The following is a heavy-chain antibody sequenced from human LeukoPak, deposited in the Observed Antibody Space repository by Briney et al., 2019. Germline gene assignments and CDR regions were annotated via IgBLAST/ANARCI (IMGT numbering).Heavy chain of an antibody. J-gene: IGHJ6*02. Sequence: SGTLSLTCAVSGGSISSSNWWSWVRQPPGKGLEWIGEINHSGSTNYNPSLKSRVTISVDTSKNQFSLKLSSVTAADTAVYYCATETYSSSGGYYYYYGMDVWGQGTTVTVSS. CDR1: GGSISSSNW. D-gene: IGHD6-13*01. CDR2: INHSGST. CDR3: ATETYSSSGGYYYYYGMDV. V-gene: IGHV4-4*02.